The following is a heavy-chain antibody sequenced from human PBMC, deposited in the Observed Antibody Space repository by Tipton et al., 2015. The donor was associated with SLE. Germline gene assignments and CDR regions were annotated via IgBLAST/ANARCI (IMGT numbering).Heavy chain of an antibody. CDR3: ASCIAAAGSDAFDI. CDR1: GYTFTSYY. V-gene: IGHV1-46*01. J-gene: IGHJ3*02. D-gene: IGHD6-13*01. Sequence: QSGAEVKKPGASVKVSCKASGYTFTSYYMHWVRQAPGQGLEWMGIINPSGGSTTYAQKFQGRVTMTRDTSTSTAYMKLRSLRSDDTAVYYCASCIAAAGSDAFDIWGQGTMVTVSS. CDR2: INPSGGST.